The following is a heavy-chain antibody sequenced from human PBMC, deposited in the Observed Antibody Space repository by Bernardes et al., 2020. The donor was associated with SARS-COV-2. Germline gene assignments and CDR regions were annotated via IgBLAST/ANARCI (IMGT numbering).Heavy chain of an antibody. Sequence: GGSLRLSCAASGFTFSSYGMHWVRQAPGKGLEWLAVIWYDGSNKYYADSVKGRFTISRDNSKNTLYLQMNSLRAEDTAVYYCITASRSPFWGQGTLVTVSS. CDR2: IWYDGSNK. D-gene: IGHD5-18*01. CDR3: ITASRSPF. V-gene: IGHV3-33*01. J-gene: IGHJ4*02. CDR1: GFTFSSYG.